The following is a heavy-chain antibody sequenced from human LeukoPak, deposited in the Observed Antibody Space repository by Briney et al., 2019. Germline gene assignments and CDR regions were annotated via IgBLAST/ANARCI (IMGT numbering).Heavy chain of an antibody. J-gene: IGHJ6*02. D-gene: IGHD4-17*01. CDR2: IDPSDSYT. CDR3: VRPGATTVTNDYYGMDV. V-gene: IGHV5-10-1*01. Sequence: GESLKISCKGSGYSFTSYWISWVRQMPGKGLEWMGRIDPSDSYTNYSPSFQGHVTISADKSISTAYLQWSSLKASDTAMYYCVRPGATTVTNDYYGMDVWGQGTTVTVSS. CDR1: GYSFTSYW.